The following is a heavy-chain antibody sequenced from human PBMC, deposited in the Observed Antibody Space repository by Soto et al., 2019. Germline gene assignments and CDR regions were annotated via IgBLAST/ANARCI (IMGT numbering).Heavy chain of an antibody. J-gene: IGHJ4*02. Sequence: DVHLLESGGGLVQPGGSLRLSCEASGFSFSSYAMVWVRRPPGKGLEWVAVISARGGSSYFADSVKGRFTLSRDNSKNVLSLEMNSLRAEDTAIYFCAKGSIEYSASVDNWGQGTLVVVSS. V-gene: IGHV3-23*01. D-gene: IGHD5-12*01. CDR2: ISARGGSS. CDR3: AKGSIEYSASVDN. CDR1: GFSFSSYA.